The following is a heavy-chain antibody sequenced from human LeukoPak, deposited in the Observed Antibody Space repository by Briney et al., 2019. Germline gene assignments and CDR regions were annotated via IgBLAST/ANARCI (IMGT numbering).Heavy chain of an antibody. CDR2: INHSGST. CDR3: ARGSALLWFGATDWFDP. V-gene: IGHV4-34*01. J-gene: IGHJ5*02. D-gene: IGHD3-10*01. CDR1: GGCFSGYY. Sequence: SETLSLTCAAYGGCFSGYYWSWIRQPPGKGLEWIGEINHSGSTNYNPSLKSRVTISVDTSKNQFSLKLSSVTAADTAVYYCARGSALLWFGATDWFDPWGQGTLVTVSS.